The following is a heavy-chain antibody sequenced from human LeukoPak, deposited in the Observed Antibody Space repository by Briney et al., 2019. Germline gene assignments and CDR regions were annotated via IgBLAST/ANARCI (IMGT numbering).Heavy chain of an antibody. CDR2: IYYSGNT. J-gene: IGHJ4*02. V-gene: IGHV4-39*02. CDR3: ARDPTPGYSSSWWVDY. Sequence: SETLSLTCTVSGVSISSSNSYWGWIRQPPGKGLEWIGSIYYSGNTYYNASLKSQVSISIGTSKNQFSLRLTSVTAADTAVYYCARDPTPGYSSSWWVDYWGQGTLVTVSS. CDR1: GVSISSSNSY. D-gene: IGHD6-13*01.